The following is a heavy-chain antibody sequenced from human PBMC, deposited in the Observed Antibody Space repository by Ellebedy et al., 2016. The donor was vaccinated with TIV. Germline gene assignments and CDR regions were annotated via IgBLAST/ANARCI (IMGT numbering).Heavy chain of an antibody. CDR1: GYSFTSYW. J-gene: IGHJ6*02. V-gene: IGHV5-51*01. CDR3: ARGMGGSGGYLWYYGMDV. D-gene: IGHD3-10*01. CDR2: IYPGDSDT. Sequence: GGSLRLSXKGSGYSFTSYWIGWVRQMPGKGLEWMGIIYPGDSDTRYSPSFQGQVTISADKSISTAYLQWSSLKASDTAIYYCARGMGGSGGYLWYYGMDVWGQGTTVTVSS.